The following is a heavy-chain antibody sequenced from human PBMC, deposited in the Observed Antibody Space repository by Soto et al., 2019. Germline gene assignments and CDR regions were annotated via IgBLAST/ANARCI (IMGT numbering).Heavy chain of an antibody. CDR3: ARDLIVVVPAAASSNYYGMDV. CDR1: GFTFSSYS. Sequence: GGSLRLSCAASGFTFSSYSMNWVRQAPGKGLEWVSSISSSSSYIYYADSVKGRSTISRDNAKNSLYLQMNSLRAEDTAVYYCARDLIVVVPAAASSNYYGMDVWGQGTTVTVSS. V-gene: IGHV3-21*01. CDR2: ISSSSSYI. D-gene: IGHD2-2*01. J-gene: IGHJ6*02.